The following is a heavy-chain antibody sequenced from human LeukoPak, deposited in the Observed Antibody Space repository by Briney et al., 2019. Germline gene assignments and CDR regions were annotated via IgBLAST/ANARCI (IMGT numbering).Heavy chain of an antibody. CDR2: INPNSGGT. CDR3: ARTDAGYSSGWPDY. Sequence: ASVKVSCKASVYTFTGYYMHWVRQAPGQGLEWMGWINPNSGGTNYAQKFQGRVTMTRDASISTAYMELSRLRSDDTAVYYCARTDAGYSSGWPDYWGQGTLVTVSS. D-gene: IGHD6-19*01. CDR1: VYTFTGYY. J-gene: IGHJ4*02. V-gene: IGHV1-2*02.